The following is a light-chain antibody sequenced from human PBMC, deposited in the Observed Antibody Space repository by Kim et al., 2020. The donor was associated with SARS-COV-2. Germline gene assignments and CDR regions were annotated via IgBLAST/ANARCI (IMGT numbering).Light chain of an antibody. CDR3: SAWDSSLSAWV. CDR1: INDVGNEG. J-gene: IGLJ3*02. CDR2: RNN. V-gene: IGLV10-54*01. Sequence: QPATPTCTGTINDVGNEGATWLHQHQGPPPKLLSSRNNNRPSGISERFSASRSGDTASLTITGLQPEDEADYYCSAWDSSLSAWVFGGGTQLTVL.